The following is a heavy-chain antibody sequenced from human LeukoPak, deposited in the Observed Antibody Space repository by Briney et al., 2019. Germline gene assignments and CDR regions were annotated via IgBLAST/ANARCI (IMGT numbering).Heavy chain of an antibody. CDR3: AREVGGSGSGSYDY. CDR1: EYTFIGYY. D-gene: IGHD3-10*01. V-gene: IGHV1-2*02. Sequence: ASVKVSCKASEYTFIGYYIHWVRQAPGQGLEWMGWINPRSGGRNYAQKFQGRVSLTRDTSIKTAYMELSRLRSDDTAVYYCAREVGGSGSGSYDYWGQGTLVTVSS. CDR2: INPRSGGR. J-gene: IGHJ4*02.